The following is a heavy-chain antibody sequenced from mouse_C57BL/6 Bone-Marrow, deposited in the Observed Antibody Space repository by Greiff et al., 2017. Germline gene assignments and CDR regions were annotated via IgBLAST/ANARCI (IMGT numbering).Heavy chain of an antibody. J-gene: IGHJ2*01. V-gene: IGHV8-8*01. CDR2: IWWDDDK. CDR3: ARNPLYFYCSSFFDY. CDR1: GFSLSTFGMG. Sequence: QVTLKVSGPGILQPSQTLSLTCSFSGFSLSTFGMGVGWIRQPSGKGLEWLAHIWWDDDKYYNPALKSRLTISKDTSKDQVFLKIANVDTASTATYFCARNPLYFYCSSFFDYWGQGTTLTVSS. D-gene: IGHD1-1*01.